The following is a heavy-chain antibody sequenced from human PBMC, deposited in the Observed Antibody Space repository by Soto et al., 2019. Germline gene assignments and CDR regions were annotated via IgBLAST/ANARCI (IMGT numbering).Heavy chain of an antibody. CDR1: GGSISSGGYY. CDR2: IYYSGST. V-gene: IGHV4-31*03. J-gene: IGHJ4*02. CDR3: ARVGNGYNLYYFDY. D-gene: IGHD5-12*01. Sequence: QVQLQESGPGLVKPSQTLSLTCTVSGGSISSGGYYWSWIRQHPGKGLEWIGYIYYSGSTYYNPSLKSRVTISVATSKNQFSLKLSSVTAADTAVYYCARVGNGYNLYYFDYWGQGTLVTVSS.